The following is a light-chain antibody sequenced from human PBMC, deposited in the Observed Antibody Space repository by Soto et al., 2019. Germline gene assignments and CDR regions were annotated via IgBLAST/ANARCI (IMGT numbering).Light chain of an antibody. V-gene: IGKV3-11*01. J-gene: IGKJ4*01. CDR2: DAS. Sequence: EIVLTQSPVTLSLSPGERATLSCRASQSINNYLAWYQQKPGQPPRLLIYDASNRATAIPVRFSGSGSGTDFTLPISGLEPEDSAVYYCQYRGIWPPGATFGGGTKVEIK. CDR1: QSINNY. CDR3: QYRGIWPPGAT.